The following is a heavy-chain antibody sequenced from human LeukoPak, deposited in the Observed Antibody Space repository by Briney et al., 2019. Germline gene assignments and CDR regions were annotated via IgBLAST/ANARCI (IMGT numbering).Heavy chain of an antibody. Sequence: PSETLSLTCIVSGYSISSGYDWAWIRQPPGKGLEWIGSLYYSESSYSNPSLKSRVTISADTSKNQFSLKLSSVTAADTAVYYCARGVADSSGYYGEDFWGQGTLVTVSS. D-gene: IGHD3-22*01. CDR3: ARGVADSSGYYGEDF. V-gene: IGHV4-38-2*02. CDR2: LYYSESS. J-gene: IGHJ4*02. CDR1: GYSISSGYD.